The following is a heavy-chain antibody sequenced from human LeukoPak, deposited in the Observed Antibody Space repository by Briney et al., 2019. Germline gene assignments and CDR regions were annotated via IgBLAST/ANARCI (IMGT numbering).Heavy chain of an antibody. D-gene: IGHD6-6*01. CDR3: AKWKYSNSGIDDY. J-gene: IGHJ4*02. V-gene: IGHV3-23*01. Sequence: GGSLRVSCAASGFTISSYAMSWVRQVPGKGLEWVSVISGSGDNTYYADSVKGRFTISRDNSKNMLYLQTNSLRAEDTAVYYCAKWKYSNSGIDDYWGQGTLVTVSS. CDR2: ISGSGDNT. CDR1: GFTISSYA.